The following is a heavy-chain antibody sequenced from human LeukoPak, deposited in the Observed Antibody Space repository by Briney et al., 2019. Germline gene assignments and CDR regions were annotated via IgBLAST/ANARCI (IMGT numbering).Heavy chain of an antibody. CDR3: ARGGLPGDFDY. J-gene: IGHJ4*02. Sequence: SETLSLTCTVSGGSISSYYWSWVRQPPGKGLEWIGYIYYSGSTNYNPSLKSRVTISVDTSKNQFSLKLSSVTAEDTAVYYCARGGLPGDFDYWGQGTLVTASS. V-gene: IGHV4-59*01. CDR2: IYYSGST. CDR1: GGSISSYY. D-gene: IGHD5-18*01.